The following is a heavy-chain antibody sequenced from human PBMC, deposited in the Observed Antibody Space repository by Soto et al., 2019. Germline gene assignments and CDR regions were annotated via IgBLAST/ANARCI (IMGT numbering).Heavy chain of an antibody. CDR2: IWYDGSNK. J-gene: IGHJ6*02. V-gene: IGHV3-33*01. D-gene: IGHD2-2*01. CDR1: GFTFSSYG. Sequence: GGSLRLSCAASGFTFSSYGMHWVRQAPGKGLEWVAVIWYDGSNKYYADSVKGRFTISRDNSKNTLYLQMNSLRAEDTAVYYCARDLIPSVDHYCSSTSCPPHGMDVWGQGTTVTVSS. CDR3: ARDLIPSVDHYCSSTSCPPHGMDV.